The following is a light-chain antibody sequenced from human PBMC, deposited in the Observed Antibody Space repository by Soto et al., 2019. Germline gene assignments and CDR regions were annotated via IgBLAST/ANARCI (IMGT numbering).Light chain of an antibody. CDR2: EVI. CDR1: SSDVGGYDY. J-gene: IGLJ2*01. CDR3: SSYTTSSALV. V-gene: IGLV2-14*01. Sequence: QSALTQSASASGSPGQSITIPCTGTSSDVGGYDYVSWYQQHPGKVPKLIIYEVIKRPSGVSHRFSGSKSGNTASLTISGLQTEDEADYYCSSYTTSSALVFGGGTKVTVL.